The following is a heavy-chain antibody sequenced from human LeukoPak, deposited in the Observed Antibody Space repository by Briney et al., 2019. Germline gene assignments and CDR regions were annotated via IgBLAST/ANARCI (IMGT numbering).Heavy chain of an antibody. CDR3: AREGDYDMLTGYSPLEYYFYYMDV. CDR2: ISSDGVEM. D-gene: IGHD3-9*01. J-gene: IGHJ6*03. Sequence: GRSLRLSCEASGFTFSNYGIHWVRQTPGKGLEWVAAISSDGVEMHYADSVKGRFTISRDNSKATVYLQMNSLRAEDTALYYCAREGDYDMLTGYSPLEYYFYYMDVWGKGTTVTVSS. V-gene: IGHV3-30*04. CDR1: GFTFSNYG.